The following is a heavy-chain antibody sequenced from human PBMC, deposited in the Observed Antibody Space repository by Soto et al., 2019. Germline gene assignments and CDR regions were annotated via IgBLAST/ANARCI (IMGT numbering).Heavy chain of an antibody. CDR3: ARESPYYDGSGPVDY. V-gene: IGHV1-69*13. CDR2: IIPIFGTA. CDR1: GGTFSSYA. Sequence: SVKVSCKASGGTFSSYAISWVRQAPGQGLEWMGGIIPIFGTANYAQKFQGRVTITADESTSTAYMELSSLRSEDTAVYYCARESPYYDGSGPVDYWGQGTLVTVSS. D-gene: IGHD3-22*01. J-gene: IGHJ4*02.